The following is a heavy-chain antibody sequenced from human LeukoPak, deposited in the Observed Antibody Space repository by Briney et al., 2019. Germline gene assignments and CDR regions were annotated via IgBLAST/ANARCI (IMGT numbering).Heavy chain of an antibody. J-gene: IGHJ5*02. CDR1: GYTFTGYY. CDR3: ARAGQYYDSSGYYPRFDP. CDR2: INPNSGGT. V-gene: IGHV1-2*02. Sequence: ASVKVSCKASGYTFTGYYMHWVRQAPGQGLEWMGWINPNSGGTNYAQKFRGRVTMTRDTSISTAYMELSRLRSDDTAVYYCARAGQYYDSSGYYPRFDPWGQGTLVTVSS. D-gene: IGHD3-22*01.